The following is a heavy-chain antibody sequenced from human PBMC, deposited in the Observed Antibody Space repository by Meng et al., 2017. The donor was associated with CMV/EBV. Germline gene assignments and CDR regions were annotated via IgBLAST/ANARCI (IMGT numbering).Heavy chain of an antibody. J-gene: IGHJ3*02. Sequence: SETLSLTCTVSGGSISSSSYYWSWIRQPPGKGLEWIGYIYYSGSTYYNPSLKSRVTISVDTSKNQFSLKLSSVTAADTAVYYCARVVTIFGVVIIPDAFDIWGQGTMVTVS. V-gene: IGHV4-30-4*08. CDR2: IYYSGST. D-gene: IGHD3-3*01. CDR3: ARVVTIFGVVIIPDAFDI. CDR1: GGSISSSSYY.